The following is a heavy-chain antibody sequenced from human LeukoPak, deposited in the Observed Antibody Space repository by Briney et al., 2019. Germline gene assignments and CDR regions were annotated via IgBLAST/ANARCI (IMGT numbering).Heavy chain of an antibody. CDR1: GYTFTSYY. CDR2: INPNSGGT. Sequence: ASVKVSCKASGYTFTSYYMHWVRQAPGQGLEWMGWINPNSGGTNYAQKFQGWVTMTRDTSISAAYMELSRLRSDDTAVYYCARADDYYGMDVWGQGTTVTVSS. D-gene: IGHD5-24*01. CDR3: ARADDYYGMDV. V-gene: IGHV1-2*04. J-gene: IGHJ6*02.